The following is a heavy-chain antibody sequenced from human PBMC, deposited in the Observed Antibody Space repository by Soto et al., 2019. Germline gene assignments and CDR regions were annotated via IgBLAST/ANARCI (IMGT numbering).Heavy chain of an antibody. D-gene: IGHD2-2*01. CDR2: FYYSENA. Sequence: SETLSLTCSVSGGSISSKSYSWGWIRQPPGKGLEWIGTFYYSENAYYNPSLKSRVTISVDTSKNQFSLKLSSVTAADTAVYYCAKLAGYCSGNSCHGDYAMDVWGQGTTVT. V-gene: IGHV4-39*01. J-gene: IGHJ6*02. CDR3: AKLAGYCSGNSCHGDYAMDV. CDR1: GGSISSKSYS.